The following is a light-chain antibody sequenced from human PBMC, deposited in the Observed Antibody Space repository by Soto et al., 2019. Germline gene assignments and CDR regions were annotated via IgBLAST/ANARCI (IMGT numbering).Light chain of an antibody. J-gene: IGKJ3*01. V-gene: IGKV3-20*01. CDR3: QQYGSSPPVT. CDR2: GAS. CDR1: QSVSPY. Sequence: EIVVTQSPCTLSFSPGERATLSCRASQSVSPYLAWYQHKPGQAPRLLIYGASSRATGIPDRFSGSGSGTDANHTIRRLEPEDFAVYSCQQYGSSPPVTFGPGTKVDIK.